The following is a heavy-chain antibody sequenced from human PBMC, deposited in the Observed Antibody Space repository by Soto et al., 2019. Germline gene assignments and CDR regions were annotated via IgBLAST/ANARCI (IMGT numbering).Heavy chain of an antibody. CDR1: GFSLSNARMG. Sequence: QVTLKESGPVLVKPTETLTLTCTVSGFSLSNARMGVSWIRQPPGKALEWLAHIFSNDDKSYSTSLKSRLTISKDTSKSQGVVTMTNMDPVDTATYYGARILGSGDYFDYWGQGTLVTVSS. CDR2: IFSNDDK. CDR3: ARILGSGDYFDY. D-gene: IGHD1-26*01. J-gene: IGHJ4*02. V-gene: IGHV2-26*01.